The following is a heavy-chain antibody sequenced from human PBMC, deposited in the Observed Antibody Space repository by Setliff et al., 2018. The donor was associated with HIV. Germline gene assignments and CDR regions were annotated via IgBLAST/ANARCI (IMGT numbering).Heavy chain of an antibody. CDR1: GGTFSDFR. V-gene: IGHV1-69*10. Sequence: SSVKVSCKASGGTFSDFRITWVRQAPGQGLEWMGEITPFVGITNYAQKFQGRVTISADESTATAYIELSSLTSQDTAVYYCARDKGIREAASLDYWGQGSLVTVSS. CDR2: ITPFVGIT. CDR3: ARDKGIREAASLDY. D-gene: IGHD6-13*01. J-gene: IGHJ4*02.